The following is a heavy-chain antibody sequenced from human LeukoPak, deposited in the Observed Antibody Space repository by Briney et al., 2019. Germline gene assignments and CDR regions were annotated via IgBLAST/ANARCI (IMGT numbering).Heavy chain of an antibody. CDR2: ISDEGSNE. V-gene: IGHV3-30*04. CDR3: ARGGATVTWGFFDY. D-gene: IGHD4-17*01. CDR1: GFTFNSXA. J-gene: IGHJ4*02. Sequence: PGGSLRLSCAASGFTFNSXAXXWVXXAPGXGLEWGXAISDEGSNEYYADSMKGRFPISRDSSKNTVYLEMNSLRVDDTAVYYCARGGATVTWGFFDYWGQGTLVTVSS.